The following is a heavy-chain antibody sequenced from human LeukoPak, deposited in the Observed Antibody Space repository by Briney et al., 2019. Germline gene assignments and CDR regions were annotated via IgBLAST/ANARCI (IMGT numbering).Heavy chain of an antibody. D-gene: IGHD1-26*01. V-gene: IGHV3-30*18. Sequence: GGSLRLSCAASGFTFSNYGMHWVRQAPGKGLEWVAVISYDGSNKYYADSVKGRFTISRDSSKNTLCLQMNSLRAEDTAVYYCAKAAGGATSLFDYWGQGTLVTVSS. CDR3: AKAAGGATSLFDY. CDR2: ISYDGSNK. J-gene: IGHJ4*02. CDR1: GFTFSNYG.